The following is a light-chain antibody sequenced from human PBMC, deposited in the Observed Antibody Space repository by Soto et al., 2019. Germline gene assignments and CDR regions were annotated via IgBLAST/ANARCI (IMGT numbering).Light chain of an antibody. CDR3: SSFTIRTTVV. CDR1: SSDVGGYKY. Sequence: QAVLTQPASVSGSPGQSITVSCTGTSSDVGGYKYVSWYQQHPGKAPKLMIYEVTNRPSGVSNRFSGSKSGNTASLTISGLQAEDEADYYCSSFTIRTTVVFGTGTQLTVL. J-gene: IGLJ1*01. CDR2: EVT. V-gene: IGLV2-14*01.